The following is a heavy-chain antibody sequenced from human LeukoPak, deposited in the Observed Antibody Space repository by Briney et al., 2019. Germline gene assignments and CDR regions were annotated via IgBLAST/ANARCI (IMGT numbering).Heavy chain of an antibody. V-gene: IGHV3-7*01. J-gene: IGHJ4*02. CDR2: IKQDGGEK. Sequence: GGSLRLSCAASGFMFSDFWMSWVRQAPGKGLEWVANIKQDGGEKYYVDSVEGRFTISRDNTKNSLYLQMNSLRAEDTAVYYCATRGGDSEVDYWGQGTLVTISS. CDR3: ATRGGDSEVDY. CDR1: GFMFSDFW. D-gene: IGHD4-17*01.